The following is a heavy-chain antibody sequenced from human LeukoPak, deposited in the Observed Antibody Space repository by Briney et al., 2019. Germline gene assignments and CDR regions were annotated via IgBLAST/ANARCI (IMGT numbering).Heavy chain of an antibody. Sequence: GGSLRLSFAASKFTFRSYGMHWVRQAPGKGLEWVAFIRYDGSNKYYGDSVKGRFTISRDNSKNTLYLQMNSLRVEDAAVYYCARDLGGAPFDYWGQGTLVTVSS. V-gene: IGHV3-30*02. D-gene: IGHD2-21*01. CDR1: KFTFRSYG. CDR3: ARDLGGAPFDY. CDR2: IRYDGSNK. J-gene: IGHJ4*02.